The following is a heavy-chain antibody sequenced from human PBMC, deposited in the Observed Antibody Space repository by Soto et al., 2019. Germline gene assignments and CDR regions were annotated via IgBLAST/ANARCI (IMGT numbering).Heavy chain of an antibody. V-gene: IGHV4-59*01. J-gene: IGHJ4*02. CDR3: ARAFEWDVVVPAAMPGVRGLTVFDY. CDR2: IYYSGST. Sequence: QVQLQESGPGLVKPSETLSLTCTVSGGSISSYYWSWIRQPPGKGLEWIGYIYYSGSTNYNPSLKSRVTISVDTSKNQFSLKLSSVTAADTAVYYCARAFEWDVVVPAAMPGVRGLTVFDYWGQGTLVTVSS. D-gene: IGHD2-2*01. CDR1: GGSISSYY.